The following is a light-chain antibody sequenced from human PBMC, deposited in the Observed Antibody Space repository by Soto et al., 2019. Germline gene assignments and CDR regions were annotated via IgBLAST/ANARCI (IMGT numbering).Light chain of an antibody. CDR2: DAS. CDR1: RSVRGH. V-gene: IGKV3-11*01. CDR3: QHRSDWPVS. J-gene: IGKJ5*01. Sequence: IVLTQSPATLSLSPGERATLSCWASRSVRGHLAWYQQKPGQAPRLLISDASNRATGIPARFSGSGFGTDFTLTISSLEPEDFAVYYCQHRSDWPVSFGQGTRPEIK.